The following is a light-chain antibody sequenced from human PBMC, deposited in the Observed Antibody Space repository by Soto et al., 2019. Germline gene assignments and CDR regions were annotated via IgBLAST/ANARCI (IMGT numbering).Light chain of an antibody. Sequence: EIVLTQSPGTLSLSPGERATLSCRASQSVSSNYLAWYQQKPGQAPRLLIYDASSRPTGIPDRFSGSGSGTDFTLTISRLEPEDFAVYYCQRYGNSPITFGQGTRLGIK. CDR1: QSVSSNY. CDR2: DAS. J-gene: IGKJ5*01. CDR3: QRYGNSPIT. V-gene: IGKV3-20*01.